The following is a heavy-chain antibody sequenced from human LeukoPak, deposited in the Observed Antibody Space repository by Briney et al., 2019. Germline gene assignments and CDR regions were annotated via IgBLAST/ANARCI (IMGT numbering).Heavy chain of an antibody. V-gene: IGHV4-4*07. CDR2: IYTSGST. Sequence: SETLSLTCTVSGGSISSYYWSWIRQPAGKGLEWIGRIYTSGSTNYNPSLKSRVTMSVDTSKNQFSLKLSSVTAADTAVYYCASLPRGYSYGYGDAFDIWGPGTMVTVSS. J-gene: IGHJ3*02. CDR3: ASLPRGYSYGYGDAFDI. D-gene: IGHD5-18*01. CDR1: GGSISSYY.